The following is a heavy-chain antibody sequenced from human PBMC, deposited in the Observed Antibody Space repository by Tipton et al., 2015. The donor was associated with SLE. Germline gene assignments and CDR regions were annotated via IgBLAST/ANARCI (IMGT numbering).Heavy chain of an antibody. Sequence: QLVQSGAEVKMPGESLKTSCKGSGYSFTSYWIAWVRQMPGKGLEWMGIVYPGDSDTRYSPSFQGRVTISADKSISTAYLQWTTLTASDTAIYYCARSSSEISFYYFDSWGQGTLVTVSS. CDR2: VYPGDSDT. D-gene: IGHD3-3*02. V-gene: IGHV5-51*03. CDR3: ARSSSEISFYYFDS. J-gene: IGHJ4*02. CDR1: GYSFTSYW.